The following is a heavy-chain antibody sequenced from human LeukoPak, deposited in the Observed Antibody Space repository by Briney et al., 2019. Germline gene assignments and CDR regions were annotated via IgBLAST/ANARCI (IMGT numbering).Heavy chain of an antibody. J-gene: IGHJ4*02. CDR2: IYSGGDT. CDR1: GFTVSNYY. V-gene: IGHV3-66*01. D-gene: IGHD6-19*01. Sequence: GGSLRLSCAASGFTVSNYYMSWVRQAPGEGLEWVSVIYSGGDTYYADSVKGRFTISRDNSKNTLYLQMNNLRAEDTAVYYCATSPVTGMIYFDYWGQGTLVTVSS. CDR3: ATSPVTGMIYFDY.